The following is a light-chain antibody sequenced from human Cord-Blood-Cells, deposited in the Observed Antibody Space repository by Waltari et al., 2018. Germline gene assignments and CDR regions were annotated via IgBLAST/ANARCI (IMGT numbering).Light chain of an antibody. CDR1: SSNVGSYNL. Sequence: QSALTQPASVSGSPGQPITISCTGTSSNVGSYNLVAWYQQHPGKAPKLMIYEGSKRPSGVSNRFSGSKSGNTASLTISGLQAEDEADYYCCSYAGSSTLWVFGGGTKLTVL. J-gene: IGLJ3*02. V-gene: IGLV2-23*01. CDR3: CSYAGSSTLWV. CDR2: EGS.